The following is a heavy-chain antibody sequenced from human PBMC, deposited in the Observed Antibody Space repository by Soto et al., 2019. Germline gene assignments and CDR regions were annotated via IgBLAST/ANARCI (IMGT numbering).Heavy chain of an antibody. D-gene: IGHD3-16*01. Sequence: EVQLVESGGGLVQPGESLRLSCAASGCTFSYYWMHWVRQTPGKGLLWVSHIHNDGSRTTYADSVKGRFTISRDNARNTVYLQMNSLRDDDTAVYYCARGDRGGFDLWGQGTAVTVSS. CDR2: IHNDGSRT. J-gene: IGHJ3*01. CDR1: GCTFSYYW. CDR3: ARGDRGGFDL. V-gene: IGHV3-74*03.